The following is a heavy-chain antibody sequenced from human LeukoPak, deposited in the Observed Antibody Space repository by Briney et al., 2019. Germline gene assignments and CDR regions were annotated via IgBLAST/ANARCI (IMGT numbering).Heavy chain of an antibody. Sequence: SVKVSCKASGGAFSSYAISWVRQAPGQGLEWMGRIIPILGIANYAQKLQGRVTMTTDTSTSTAYMELRSLRSDDTAVYYCARDLGLLDYWGQGTLVTVSS. CDR3: ARDLGLLDY. V-gene: IGHV1-69*04. J-gene: IGHJ4*02. CDR1: GGAFSSYA. D-gene: IGHD7-27*01. CDR2: IIPILGIA.